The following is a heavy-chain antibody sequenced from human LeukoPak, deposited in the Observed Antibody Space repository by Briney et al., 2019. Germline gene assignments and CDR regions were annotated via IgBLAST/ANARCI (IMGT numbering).Heavy chain of an antibody. CDR3: ARDVRGYSYGLGY. Sequence: SVKVSCKASGGTFSSYAISWVRQAPGQGLEWMGGIIPIFGTANYAQKFQGRVTMTTDTSTSTAYMELRSLRSDDTAVYYCARDVRGYSYGLGYWGQGTLVTVSS. CDR2: IIPIFGTA. CDR1: GGTFSSYA. J-gene: IGHJ4*02. D-gene: IGHD5-18*01. V-gene: IGHV1-69*05.